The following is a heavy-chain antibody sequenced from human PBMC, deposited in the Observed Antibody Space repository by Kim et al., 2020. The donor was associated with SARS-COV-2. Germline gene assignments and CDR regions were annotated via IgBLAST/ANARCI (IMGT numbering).Heavy chain of an antibody. CDR2: ISAYNGNT. CDR1: GYTFTSYG. Sequence: ASVKVSCKASGYTFTSYGISWVQQAPGQGLEWMGWISAYNGNTNYAQKLQGRVTMTTDTSTSTAYMELRSLRSDDTAVYYCARVGLATVVTPGWGYYYGMDVWGQGTTVTVSS. J-gene: IGHJ6*02. V-gene: IGHV1-18*01. D-gene: IGHD4-17*01. CDR3: ARVGLATVVTPGWGYYYGMDV.